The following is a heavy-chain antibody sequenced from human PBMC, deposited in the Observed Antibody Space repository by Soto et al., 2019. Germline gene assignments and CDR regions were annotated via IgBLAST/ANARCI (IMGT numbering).Heavy chain of an antibody. CDR2: IKQDGSET. D-gene: IGHD2-15*01. V-gene: IGHV3-7*01. Sequence: EVQLVESGGGLVQPGGSLRLSCAASGFTISNYWMTWVRQAPGKGLEWVANIKQDGSETYYVDSVKGRFPISRDNAKNSLYLQMGSLRADDTAVYYCANPLCCYGGTCYPYYLDYWGQGTLVTVSS. J-gene: IGHJ4*02. CDR1: GFTISNYW. CDR3: ANPLCCYGGTCYPYYLDY.